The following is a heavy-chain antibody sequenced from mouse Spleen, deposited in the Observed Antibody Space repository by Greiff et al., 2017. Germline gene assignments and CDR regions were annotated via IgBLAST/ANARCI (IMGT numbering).Heavy chain of an antibody. CDR2: ISSGSSTI. D-gene: IGHD1-2*01. Sequence: EVKVVESGGGLVKPGGSLKLSCAASGFTFSDYGMHWVRQAPEKGLEWVAYISSGSSTIYYADTVKGRFTISRDNAKNTLFLQMTSLRSEDTAMYYCARRITTATFAYWGQGTLVTVSA. CDR3: ARRITTATFAY. J-gene: IGHJ3*01. V-gene: IGHV5-17*01. CDR1: GFTFSDYG.